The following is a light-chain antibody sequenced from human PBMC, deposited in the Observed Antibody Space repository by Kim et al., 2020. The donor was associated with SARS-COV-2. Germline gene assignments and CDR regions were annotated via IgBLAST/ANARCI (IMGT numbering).Light chain of an antibody. CDR3: HQYGSSPRT. V-gene: IGKV3-20*01. CDR2: GAS. J-gene: IGKJ1*01. CDR1: QSVSSSY. Sequence: EIVLTQSPGTLSLSPGERATLSCRASQSVSSSYLGWYQQKPGQAPRLLIYGASTRATGMPDRFSGSGSGTDFTLTISRLEPEDFAVYYWHQYGSSPRTFGQGTKVEIK.